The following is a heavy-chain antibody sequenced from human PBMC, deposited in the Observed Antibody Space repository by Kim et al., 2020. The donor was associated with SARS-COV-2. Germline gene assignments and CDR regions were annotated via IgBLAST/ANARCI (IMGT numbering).Heavy chain of an antibody. V-gene: IGHV1-18*01. J-gene: IGHJ3*02. CDR2: ISAYNGNT. CDR1: GYTFTSYG. Sequence: ASVKVSCKASGYTFTSYGISWVRQAPGQGLEWMGWISAYNGNTNYAQKLQGRVTMTTDTSTSTAYMELRSLRSDDTAVYYCARDRLLENCSGGSCYPAGAFDIWGQGTMVTVSS. D-gene: IGHD2-15*01. CDR3: ARDRLLENCSGGSCYPAGAFDI.